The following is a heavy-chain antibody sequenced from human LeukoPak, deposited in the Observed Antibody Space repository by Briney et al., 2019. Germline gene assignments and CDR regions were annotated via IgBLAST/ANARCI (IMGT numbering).Heavy chain of an antibody. CDR1: GGTFSSYA. CDR3: AGGDFRPPDYYFDY. D-gene: IGHD3-16*01. CDR2: IIPILGIA. J-gene: IGHJ4*02. V-gene: IGHV1-69*04. Sequence: RASVNVSCKASGGTFSSYAISWVRQAPGQGLEWMGRIIPILGIANYAQKFQGRVTITADKSTSTAYMELSSLRSEDTAVYYCAGGDFRPPDYYFDYWGQGTLVTVSS.